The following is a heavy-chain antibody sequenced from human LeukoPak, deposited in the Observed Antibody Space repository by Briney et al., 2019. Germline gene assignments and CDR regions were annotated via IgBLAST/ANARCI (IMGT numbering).Heavy chain of an antibody. CDR1: GFTFSSYG. CDR2: IRYDGSNK. Sequence: GGSLRLSCAASGFTFSSYGMHWVRQAPGKGLEWVAFIRYDGSNKYYADSVKGRFTISRDNSKNTLYLQMNSLRAEDTAVYYCAKLKQTEIYYYYMDVWGKGTTVTISS. D-gene: IGHD1-14*01. J-gene: IGHJ6*03. CDR3: AKLKQTEIYYYYMDV. V-gene: IGHV3-30*02.